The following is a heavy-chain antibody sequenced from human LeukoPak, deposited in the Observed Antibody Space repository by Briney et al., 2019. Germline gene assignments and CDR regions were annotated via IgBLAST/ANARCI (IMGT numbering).Heavy chain of an antibody. D-gene: IGHD3-10*01. J-gene: IGHJ4*02. V-gene: IGHV3-30*18. Sequence: GRSLRLSCAASGFTFSSYGMHWVRQAPGKGLEWVAVISYDGSNKYYADSVKGRFTISRDNSKNTLYLQMNSLRAEDTAVYYCAKSVPWEYYGSGSYKLIDYWGQGTLVTVSS. CDR2: ISYDGSNK. CDR1: GFTFSSYG. CDR3: AKSVPWEYYGSGSYKLIDY.